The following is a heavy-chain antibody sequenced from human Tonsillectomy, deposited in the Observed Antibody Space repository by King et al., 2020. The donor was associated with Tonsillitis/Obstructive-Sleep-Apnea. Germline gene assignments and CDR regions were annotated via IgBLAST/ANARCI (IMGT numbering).Heavy chain of an antibody. J-gene: IGHJ5*02. CDR1: GGSFSGYF. CDR2: ISHSGST. D-gene: IGHD1-1*01. V-gene: IGHV4-34*01. Sequence: VQLQQWGAGLLKPSETLSLTCAVYGGSFSGYFWSWIRHPPGKGLEWIGDISHSGSTNYNPSLKSGVTLSLDTSKNQFSLNLSSVTAADTAVYYCARRTVNWFDPWGQGTLVTVSS. CDR3: ARRTVNWFDP.